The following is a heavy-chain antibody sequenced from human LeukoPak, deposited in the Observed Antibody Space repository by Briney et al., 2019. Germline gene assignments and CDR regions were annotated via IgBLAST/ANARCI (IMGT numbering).Heavy chain of an antibody. CDR1: GFTFRNYG. CDR3: ARGGIGYSYGYDVELDY. V-gene: IGHV3-30*03. CDR2: ATIDERSV. D-gene: IGHD5-18*01. Sequence: GGSLRLSCAASGFTFRNYGMHWIRQAPGKGLEWVGVATIDERSVFCADSVQGRFIISRDNSKTTLYLQMNNLRPEDTALYYCARGGIGYSYGYDVELDYWGQGTLVTVSS. J-gene: IGHJ4*02.